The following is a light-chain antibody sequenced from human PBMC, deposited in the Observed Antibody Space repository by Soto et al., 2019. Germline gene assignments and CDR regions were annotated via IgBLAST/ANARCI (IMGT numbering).Light chain of an antibody. CDR2: DAS. Sequence: DIQMTQSPSTLSASVGDGVTIICRASQNINSWVAWYQQKPGKAPKALIYDASSLESGVPSRFSGSGSGTYFTLTISSLQPDDFATYYCQQYDSYSPRTFGRGTKVEIK. CDR3: QQYDSYSPRT. CDR1: QNINSW. V-gene: IGKV1-5*02. J-gene: IGKJ1*01.